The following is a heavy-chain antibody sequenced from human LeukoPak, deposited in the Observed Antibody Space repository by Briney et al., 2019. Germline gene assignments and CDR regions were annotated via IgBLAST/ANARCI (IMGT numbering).Heavy chain of an antibody. D-gene: IGHD1-26*01. CDR2: ISYDGSNK. Sequence: LSGGSLRLSCAASGFTFSSYGMHWVRQAPGKGLEWVAVISYDGSNKYYADSVKGRFTISRDNSKNTLYLQMNSLRAEDTAVYYCARGVGSGSRLRAGDYWGQGTLVTVSS. V-gene: IGHV3-30*03. J-gene: IGHJ4*02. CDR3: ARGVGSGSRLRAGDY. CDR1: GFTFSSYG.